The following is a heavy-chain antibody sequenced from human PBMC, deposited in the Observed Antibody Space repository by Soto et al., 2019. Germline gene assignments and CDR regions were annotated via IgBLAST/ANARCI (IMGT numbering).Heavy chain of an antibody. CDR3: AKASYDDYRTAVGS. D-gene: IGHD3-3*01. CDR1: GGSVTSGRFY. V-gene: IGHV4-61*01. J-gene: IGHJ5*02. Sequence: SETLSLTCTVSGGSVTSGRFYWTWIRQPPGKGLEWIGYIYHSGSTSYNPSLRSRVAISVDTSKNQFSLRLASVTAADTAVYYCAKASYDDYRTAVGSWGQGTLVTVSS. CDR2: IYHSGST.